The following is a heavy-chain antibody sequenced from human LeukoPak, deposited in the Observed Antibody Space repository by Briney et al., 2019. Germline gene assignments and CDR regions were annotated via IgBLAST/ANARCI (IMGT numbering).Heavy chain of an antibody. V-gene: IGHV3-48*01. CDR1: GFTFSSYS. CDR2: ISSSSSTI. J-gene: IGHJ4*02. Sequence: PGGSLRLSCAASGFTFSSYSMNWVRQAPGKGLEWVSYISSSSSTIYYADSVKGRFTISRDNAKNSLYLHMNSLRAEDTAMYYCAKDGTSFVSYYYDSSGHYDYWGQGTLVTVSS. D-gene: IGHD3-22*01. CDR3: AKDGTSFVSYYYDSSGHYDY.